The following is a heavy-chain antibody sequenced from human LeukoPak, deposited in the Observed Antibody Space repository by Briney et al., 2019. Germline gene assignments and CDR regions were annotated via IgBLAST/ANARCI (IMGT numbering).Heavy chain of an antibody. CDR1: GGSISSYY. CDR2: IYYSGNT. Sequence: SETLSLTCTVSGGSISSYYWSWIRQPPGKGLEWIGYIYYSGNTKYNPTLKSRVTISVDTSKNQFSLKLSSVTAADTAVHYCARDRKDSYNYYGMDVWGQGTTVTVSS. J-gene: IGHJ6*02. CDR3: ARDRKDSYNYYGMDV. V-gene: IGHV4-59*01.